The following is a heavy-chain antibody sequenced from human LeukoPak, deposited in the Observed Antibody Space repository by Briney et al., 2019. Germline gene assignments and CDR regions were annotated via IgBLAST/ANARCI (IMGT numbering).Heavy chain of an antibody. CDR2: INPKDGGT. V-gene: IGHV1-46*04. CDR3: ARGPLLGYDTNDSGFDI. J-gene: IGHJ3*02. Sequence: ASVKVSCKASGYSFTSYYVHCVRQAPGQGLEWVGVINPKDGGTISARKLQDRVASTSDTSTSTVYMEMNNLKSDDTAVYYCARGPLLGYDTNDSGFDIWGQGTLVTVSS. CDR1: GYSFTSYY. D-gene: IGHD2-8*01.